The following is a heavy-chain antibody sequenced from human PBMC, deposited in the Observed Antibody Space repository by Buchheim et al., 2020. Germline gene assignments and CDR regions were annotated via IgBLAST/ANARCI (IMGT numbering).Heavy chain of an antibody. CDR2: IVVGSGNT. CDR3: ALEYSSSPYPWGMDV. CDR1: GSTFTSSA. Sequence: QMQLVRSGPEVKKPGTSVKVSCKASGSTFTSSAMQWVRQARGQRLEWLGWIVVGSGNTNYAQTFQERVTITRDMSTSTAYMELSSLRSEDTAVYYCALEYSSSPYPWGMDVWGQGTT. J-gene: IGHJ6*02. D-gene: IGHD6-6*01. V-gene: IGHV1-58*02.